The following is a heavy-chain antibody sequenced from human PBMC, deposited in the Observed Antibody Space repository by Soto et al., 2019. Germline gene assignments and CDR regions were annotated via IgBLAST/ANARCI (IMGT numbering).Heavy chain of an antibody. V-gene: IGHV3-21*01. J-gene: IGHJ5*02. Sequence: EVQVVESGGGLVKPGGSLRLSCNFTFSMYSMNWVRQAPGKGLEWVSSISSSGSYIKYADSVKGRFTISRDNAKNSVSLQMNSLRVEDTAVYYCTRDQGGSSDSWFDPWGQGTQVTVSS. CDR3: TRDQGGSSDSWFDP. CDR1: TFSMYS. CDR2: ISSSGSYI. D-gene: IGHD1-26*01.